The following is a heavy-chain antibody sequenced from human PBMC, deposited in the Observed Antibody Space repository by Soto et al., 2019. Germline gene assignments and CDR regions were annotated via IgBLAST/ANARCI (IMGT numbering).Heavy chain of an antibody. Sequence: PGGSLRLSCAASGFTFSSYAMSWVRQAPGKGLEWVSAISGSGGSTYYADSVKGRFTISRDNSKNTLYLQMNSLRAEDTAVYYCSHYYDSSGYYIFDYWGQGTLVTVSS. CDR2: ISGSGGST. CDR1: GFTFSSYA. CDR3: SHYYDSSGYYIFDY. V-gene: IGHV3-23*01. D-gene: IGHD3-22*01. J-gene: IGHJ4*02.